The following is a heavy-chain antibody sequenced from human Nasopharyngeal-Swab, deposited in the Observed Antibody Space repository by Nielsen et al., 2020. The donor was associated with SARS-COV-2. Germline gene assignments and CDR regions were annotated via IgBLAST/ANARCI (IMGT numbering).Heavy chain of an antibody. CDR2: ISSSSSTI. J-gene: IGHJ6*02. V-gene: IGHV3-48*02. CDR3: ASLAIGGMDV. CDR1: GFTFSSYS. Sequence: GSSLKISCAASGFTFSSYSMNWVRQAPGKGLEWVSYISSSSSTIYSADSVKGRFTISRDNAKNSLYLQMNSLRDEDTAVYYCASLAIGGMDVWGQGTTVTVSS. D-gene: IGHD5-12*01.